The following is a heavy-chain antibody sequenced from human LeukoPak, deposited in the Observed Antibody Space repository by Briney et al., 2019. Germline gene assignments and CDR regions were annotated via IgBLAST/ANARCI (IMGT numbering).Heavy chain of an antibody. CDR1: GGSISSYY. D-gene: IGHD2-15*01. V-gene: IGHV4-4*07. CDR3: ARENCSGGSCYPKNNWFDP. CDR2: IYTSGST. Sequence: SETLSLTCTVSGGSISSYYGSWIRQPAGKGLEWIGRIYTSGSTNYNPSLKSRVTMSVDTSKNQFSLKLSSVTAADTAVYYCARENCSGGSCYPKNNWFDPWGQGTLVTVSS. J-gene: IGHJ5*02.